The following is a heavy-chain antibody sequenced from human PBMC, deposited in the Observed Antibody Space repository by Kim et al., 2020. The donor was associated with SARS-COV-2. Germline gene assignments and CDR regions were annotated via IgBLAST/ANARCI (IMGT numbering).Heavy chain of an antibody. Sequence: GGSLRLSCAASGFTFSSYSMNWVRQAPGKGLEWVSSISSSSSYIYYADSVKGRFTISRDNAKNSLYLQMNSLRAEDTAVYYCARGGIAAAVFSYGGLWGQGTLVTVSS. CDR2: ISSSSSYI. CDR3: ARGGIAAAVFSYGGL. V-gene: IGHV3-21*01. CDR1: GFTFSSYS. D-gene: IGHD6-13*01. J-gene: IGHJ4*02.